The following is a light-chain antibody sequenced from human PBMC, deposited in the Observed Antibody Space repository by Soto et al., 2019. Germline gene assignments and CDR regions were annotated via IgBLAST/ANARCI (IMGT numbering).Light chain of an antibody. Sequence: DIQMTQSPSTLSASVGNRVTITCRARQSISSWLAWYQQKAGKVPKLLIHKASSLDRGVPSRFSSRGSGTEFTLTIRCLQPDDFATYYCQQYNSYPWTFGQGTKVEIE. V-gene: IGKV1-5*03. CDR2: KAS. CDR1: QSISSW. CDR3: QQYNSYPWT. J-gene: IGKJ1*01.